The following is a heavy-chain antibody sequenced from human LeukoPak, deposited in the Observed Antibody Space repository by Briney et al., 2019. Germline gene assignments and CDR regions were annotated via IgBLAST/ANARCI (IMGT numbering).Heavy chain of an antibody. V-gene: IGHV3-48*03. CDR3: ASGPPGGYCSSTSCGPYYYHGMDV. D-gene: IGHD2-2*01. CDR2: ISSSGSTI. J-gene: IGHJ6*04. Sequence: GGSLRLSCAASGFTFSSYEMNWVRQAPGKGLEWVSYISSSGSTIYYADPVKGRFTISRDNAKNSLYLQMNSLRAEDTAVYYCASGPPGGYCSSTSCGPYYYHGMDVWGKGTTVTVSS. CDR1: GFTFSSYE.